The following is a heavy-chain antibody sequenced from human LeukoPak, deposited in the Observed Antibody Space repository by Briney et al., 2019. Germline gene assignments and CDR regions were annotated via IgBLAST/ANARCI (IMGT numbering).Heavy chain of an antibody. CDR2: IYSGGST. D-gene: IGHD3-22*01. J-gene: IGHJ4*02. V-gene: IGHV3-53*01. Sequence: GGSLRLSCAASGFTVSSNCMSWVRQAPGKGLEWVSVIYSGGSTYYADSVKGRFTISRDNSKNTLYLQMNSLRAEDTAVYYCARGYYYDSSGWTHSYYFDYWGQGTLVTVSS. CDR3: ARGYYYDSSGWTHSYYFDY. CDR1: GFTVSSNC.